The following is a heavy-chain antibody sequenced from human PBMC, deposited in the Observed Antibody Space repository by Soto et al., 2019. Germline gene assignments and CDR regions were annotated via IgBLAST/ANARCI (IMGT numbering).Heavy chain of an antibody. CDR2: IYYSGST. V-gene: IGHV4-59*08. CDR1: GCSISSYY. D-gene: IGHD3-10*01. J-gene: IGHJ4*02. Sequence: SETLSLTCTVSGCSISSYYWSWIRQPPGKGLEWIGYIYYSGSTNYNPSLKSRVTISVDTSKNQFSLKLNSMPAADTAVYYCERHNYGSGSTYFDYWGQGTLVTVSS. CDR3: ERHNYGSGSTYFDY.